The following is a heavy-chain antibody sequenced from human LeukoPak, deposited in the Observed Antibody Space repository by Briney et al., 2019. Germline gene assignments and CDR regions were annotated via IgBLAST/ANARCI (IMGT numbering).Heavy chain of an antibody. CDR3: ARDYEPSDYDFWSGYPEYNWFDP. CDR2: INTDGSST. CDR1: GFTFSSYW. Sequence: GGSLRLSCAASGFTFSSYWMHWVRQAPGKGLVWVSRINTDGSSTSYADSVKGRFTISRDNAKNTLYLQMNSLRAEDTAVYYCARDYEPSDYDFWSGYPEYNWFDPWGQGTLVTVSS. D-gene: IGHD3-3*01. J-gene: IGHJ5*02. V-gene: IGHV3-74*01.